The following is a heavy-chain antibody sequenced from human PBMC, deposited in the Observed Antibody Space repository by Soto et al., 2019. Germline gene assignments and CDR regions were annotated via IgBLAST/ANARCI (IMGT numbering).Heavy chain of an antibody. D-gene: IGHD6-13*01. Sequence: QVQLVQSGAEVKKPGSSVKVSCKASGGTFSSYAISWVRQAPGQGLEWMGGIIPIFGTANYEQKFQCRVTINADESTSTAYMELSILRSEDTAVYYCARPIIAAAGTYGMDVWGQGTTVTVSS. CDR1: GGTFSSYA. V-gene: IGHV1-69*01. CDR3: ARPIIAAAGTYGMDV. CDR2: IIPIFGTA. J-gene: IGHJ6*02.